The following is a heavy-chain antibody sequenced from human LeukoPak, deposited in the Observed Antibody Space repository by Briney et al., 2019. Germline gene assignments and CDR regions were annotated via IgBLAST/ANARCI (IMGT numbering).Heavy chain of an antibody. V-gene: IGHV3-74*01. J-gene: IGHJ4*02. CDR3: ARSLSNTVRGVGDY. CDR1: GFTFSNYW. D-gene: IGHD3-10*01. Sequence: HPGGSLRLSCAASGFTFSNYWMNWVRQVPGKGLMWVSRMSSDGSSTNYADSVKGRFTISRDNAKNTLYLQMNSLRAEDTAVYYCARSLSNTVRGVGDYWGQGTLVTVSS. CDR2: MSSDGSST.